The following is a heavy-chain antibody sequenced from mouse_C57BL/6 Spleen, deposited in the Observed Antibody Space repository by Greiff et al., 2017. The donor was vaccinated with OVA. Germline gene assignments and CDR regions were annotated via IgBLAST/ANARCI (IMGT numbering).Heavy chain of an antibody. V-gene: IGHV1-69*01. CDR2: IDPSDSYT. D-gene: IGHD1-1*01. CDR1: GYTFTSYW. CDR3: ARDGSSPGYFDV. Sequence: QVQLQQPGAELVMPGASVKLSCKASGYTFTSYWMHWVKQRPGQGLEWIGEIDPSDSYTNYNQKFKGKSTLTVDKSSSTAYMQLSSLTSEDSAVYYCARDGSSPGYFDVWGTGTTVTVSS. J-gene: IGHJ1*03.